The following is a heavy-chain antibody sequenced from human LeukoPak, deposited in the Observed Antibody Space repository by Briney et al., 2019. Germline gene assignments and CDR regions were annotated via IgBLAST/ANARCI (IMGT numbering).Heavy chain of an antibody. CDR1: GFTFSDYY. Sequence: AGGSLRLSCAASGFTFSDYYMSWIRQAPGKGLEWVSVIYDGGDTFYADSVRGRFTISRDNSKNTLYLQMNSLRVEDTAVYYCARAGRDPPFNYFDYWGQGTPVTVSS. J-gene: IGHJ4*02. V-gene: IGHV3-53*01. CDR3: ARAGRDPPFNYFDY. CDR2: IYDGGDT. D-gene: IGHD1-14*01.